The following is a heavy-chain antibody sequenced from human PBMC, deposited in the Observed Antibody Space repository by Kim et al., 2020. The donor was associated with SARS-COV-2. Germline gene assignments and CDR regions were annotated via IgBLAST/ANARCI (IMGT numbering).Heavy chain of an antibody. CDR3: AREGRITMIVVVTPLDY. Sequence: GGSLRLSCAASGFTFSSYAMHWVRQAPGKGLEGVAVISYDGSNKYYADSVKGRFTISRDNSKNTLYLQMNSLRAEDTAVYYCAREGRITMIVVVTPLDYWGQETLVTVSS. D-gene: IGHD3-22*01. J-gene: IGHJ4*02. CDR2: ISYDGSNK. CDR1: GFTFSSYA. V-gene: IGHV3-30*04.